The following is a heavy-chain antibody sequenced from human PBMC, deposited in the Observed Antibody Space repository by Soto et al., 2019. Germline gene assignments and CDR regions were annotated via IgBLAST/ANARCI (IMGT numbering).Heavy chain of an antibody. Sequence: EVQLLESGGGLVQHGGSLRLSCAASGFTVSSYAMTCVRQAPGKGLEWVSTISVSGGSTYYADSVKGRFTISRDNSKNTLFLQMNSLRAEDTAVYYCAKDGDYGYFQHWGQGTLVTVSS. D-gene: IGHD4-17*01. J-gene: IGHJ1*01. CDR1: GFTVSSYA. CDR2: ISVSGGST. CDR3: AKDGDYGYFQH. V-gene: IGHV3-23*01.